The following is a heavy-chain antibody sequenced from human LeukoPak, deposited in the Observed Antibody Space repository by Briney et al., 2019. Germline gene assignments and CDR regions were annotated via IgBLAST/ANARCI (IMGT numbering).Heavy chain of an antibody. CDR3: AKDRPLSV. CDR2: ISYDGNNK. Sequence: GGSLRLSCEASEITFSSYAMHWVRQAPGKGLEWVAVISYDGNNKYYADSVKGRFTISRDNSKNTLYLQMNSLRAEDTAVYYCAKDRPLSVWGQGTMVTVSS. V-gene: IGHV3-30-3*01. J-gene: IGHJ3*01. CDR1: EITFSSYA.